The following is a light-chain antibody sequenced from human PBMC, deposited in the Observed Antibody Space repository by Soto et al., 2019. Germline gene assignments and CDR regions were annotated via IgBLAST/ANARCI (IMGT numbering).Light chain of an antibody. V-gene: IGKV3D-20*02. J-gene: IGKJ4*01. CDR3: QHRINWPLT. CDR2: GAS. CDR1: QSVSNNY. Sequence: EIVLTQSPGTLSLSPGERATLSCRASQSVSNNYLAWYQQKPGQAPRLLIYGASNRATGIPDRFSGSGSGTDFTLTISSLEPEDFAVYYCQHRINWPLTFGGGTKVDNK.